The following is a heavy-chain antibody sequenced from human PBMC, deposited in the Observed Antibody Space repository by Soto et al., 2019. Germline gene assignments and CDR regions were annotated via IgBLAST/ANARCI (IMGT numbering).Heavy chain of an antibody. J-gene: IGHJ4*02. V-gene: IGHV1-69*01. CDR1: GGTFSSYA. D-gene: IGHD3-22*01. Sequence: QVQLVQSGAEVKKPGSSVKVSCKASGGTFSSYAISWVRQAPGQGLEWMGGIIPIFGTAHYAQKFQGRVTITADESTSTAYMELSSLRSEDTAVYYCARGTYYYDSSGYYPGDYWGQGTLVTVSS. CDR2: IIPIFGTA. CDR3: ARGTYYYDSSGYYPGDY.